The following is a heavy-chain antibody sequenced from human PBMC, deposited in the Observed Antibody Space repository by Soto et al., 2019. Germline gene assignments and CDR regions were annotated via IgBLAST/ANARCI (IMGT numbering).Heavy chain of an antibody. V-gene: IGHV3-30*03. Sequence: QVQLVESGGGVVQPGRSLRLSCAASGFTFSNYVMHWVRQAPGKGLEWVAVISYDGGNLYYADSVKGRFTISRVNSKSTSFLQVNSLRPEDTAVYYCARGIVVMTAPDYWGQGTLVTVSS. CDR3: ARGIVVMTAPDY. CDR2: ISYDGGNL. CDR1: GFTFSNYV. J-gene: IGHJ4*02. D-gene: IGHD2-21*02.